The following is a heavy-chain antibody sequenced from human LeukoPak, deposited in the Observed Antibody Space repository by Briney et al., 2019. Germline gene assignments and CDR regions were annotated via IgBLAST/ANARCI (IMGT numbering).Heavy chain of an antibody. CDR2: ISYGGSNK. CDR3: ARSDGAFDY. V-gene: IGHV3-30*03. Sequence: GGSLRLSCAASGFPFNSYDMHWVRQAPGKGLEWVAVISYGGSNKYYADSVKGRSTTSRDNARNTLYLQMSRLRAEDTAVYYCARSDGAFDYWGQGTLVTVSA. CDR1: GFPFNSYD. J-gene: IGHJ4*02. D-gene: IGHD5-24*01.